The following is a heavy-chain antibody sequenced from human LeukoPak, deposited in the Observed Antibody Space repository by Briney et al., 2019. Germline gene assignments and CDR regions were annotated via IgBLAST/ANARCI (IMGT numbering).Heavy chain of an antibody. CDR1: GFSFSDYY. V-gene: IGHV3-23*01. CDR3: AKDFQWLDSQVDY. J-gene: IGHJ4*02. CDR2: ISGSGGST. Sequence: GGSLRLSCAASGFSFSDYYMSWIRQAPGKGLEWVSAISGSGGSTYYADSVKGRFTISRDNSKNTLYLQMNSLRAEDTAVYYCAKDFQWLDSQVDYWGQGTLVTVSS. D-gene: IGHD6-19*01.